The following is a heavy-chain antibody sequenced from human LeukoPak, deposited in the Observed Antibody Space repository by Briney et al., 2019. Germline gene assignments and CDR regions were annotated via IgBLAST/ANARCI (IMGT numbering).Heavy chain of an antibody. J-gene: IGHJ4*02. CDR1: GYTFTGYY. CDR3: ARGGIAVAGMDGGDFDY. V-gene: IGHV1-2*02. CDR2: INPNSGGT. D-gene: IGHD6-19*01. Sequence: ASVKVSRKASGYTFTGYYMHWVRQAPGQGLEWMGWINPNSGGTNYAQKFQGRVTMTRDTSISTAYMELSRLRSDDTAVYYCARGGIAVAGMDGGDFDYWGQGTLVTVSS.